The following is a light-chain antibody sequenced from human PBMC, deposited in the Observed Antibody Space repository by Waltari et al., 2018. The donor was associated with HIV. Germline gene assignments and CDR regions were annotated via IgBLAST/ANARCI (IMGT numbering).Light chain of an antibody. CDR1: QSVSSN. J-gene: IGKJ1*01. CDR3: QQYNDWPRT. V-gene: IGKV3-15*01. CDR2: AAS. Sequence: EVVMTQSPATLSVSPGERAALACRASQSVSSNLAWYQQKPGQAPRLLIYAASTRATGVPVRISGSGSGTEFTLTISSLQSEDFAVDYCQQYNDWPRTFGQGTNVEIK.